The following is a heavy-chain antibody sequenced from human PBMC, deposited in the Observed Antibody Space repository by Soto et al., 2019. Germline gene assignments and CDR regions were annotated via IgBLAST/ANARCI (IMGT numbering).Heavy chain of an antibody. J-gene: IGHJ4*02. V-gene: IGHV3-23*01. CDR1: GFPFCSSA. CDR2: ISGSGGST. D-gene: IGHD3-16*02. Sequence: AGGALRLSCAAPGFPFCSSALSLVRQAPGKGLEWVSAISGSGGSTYYADSVKGRFTISRDNSKNTLYLQMNSLRAEDTAVYYCARPSMITFGGVIDLQYFDYWGQGTLVTVSS. CDR3: ARPSMITFGGVIDLQYFDY.